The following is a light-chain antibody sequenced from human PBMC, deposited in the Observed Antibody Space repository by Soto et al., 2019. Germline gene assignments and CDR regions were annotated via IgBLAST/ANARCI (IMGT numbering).Light chain of an antibody. CDR3: AAWDNSFSGSLV. J-gene: IGLJ1*01. CDR1: SSNVGFNA. V-gene: IGLV1-47*02. Sequence: QSVLTQPPSASGAPGQRVTLSCIGGSSNVGFNAVNWYQQLPGAAPRLLIYNNNQRPSGVPDRFSGSKSGPSASLAINGLRSEDEADYYCAAWDNSFSGSLVFGTGTKLTVL. CDR2: NNN.